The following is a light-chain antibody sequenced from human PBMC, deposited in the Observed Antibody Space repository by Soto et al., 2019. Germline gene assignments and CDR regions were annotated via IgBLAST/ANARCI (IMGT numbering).Light chain of an antibody. V-gene: IGLV2-14*01. Sequence: QSALTQPASVSGSPGQSITISCTGTSSDVGHYDYVSWYQQHPGKVPKLIISEVTTRPSGVSDRFSVSKSGNTASLTISRLQAEDEAHYYCSSYTTDYNQGFGGGTPLTVL. J-gene: IGLJ7*01. CDR1: SSDVGHYDY. CDR2: EVT. CDR3: SSYTTDYNQG.